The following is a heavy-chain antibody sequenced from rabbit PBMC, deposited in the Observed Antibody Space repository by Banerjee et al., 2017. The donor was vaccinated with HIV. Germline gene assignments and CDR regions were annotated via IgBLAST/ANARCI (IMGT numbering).Heavy chain of an antibody. CDR1: GFTLSSYW. CDR3: ARGTNSAYDRFDL. V-gene: IGHV1S45*01. J-gene: IGHJ4*01. D-gene: IGHD6-1*01. Sequence: QQQLEESGGGLVKPGASLTLTCTASGFTLSSYWMWWVRQAPGKGLEWIACIHAGSSGSTYYASWAKGRFTISKTSSTTVTLQLTSLTAADTATYFCARGTNSAYDRFDLWGPGTLVTVS. CDR2: IHAGSSGST.